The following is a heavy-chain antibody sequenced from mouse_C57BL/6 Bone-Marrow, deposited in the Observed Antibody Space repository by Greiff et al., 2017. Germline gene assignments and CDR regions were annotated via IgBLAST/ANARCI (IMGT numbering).Heavy chain of an antibody. CDR3: AEGPLAY. CDR1: GYTFTSYW. J-gene: IGHJ3*01. CDR2: IDPSDSYT. Sequence: QVQLQQPGAELVRPGTSVKLSCKASGYTFTSYWMHWVKQRPGQGLEWIGVIDPSDSYTNYNQKFKGKATFTVDTSSSTAYMQLSSLTSEDSAVYYCAEGPLAYWGQGTLVTVSA. V-gene: IGHV1-59*01.